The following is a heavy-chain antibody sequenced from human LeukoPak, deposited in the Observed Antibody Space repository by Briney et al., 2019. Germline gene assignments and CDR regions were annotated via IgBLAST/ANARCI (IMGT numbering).Heavy chain of an antibody. J-gene: IGHJ4*02. V-gene: IGHV3-23*01. CDR2: ISGSGGST. CDR3: ARNENSGWGYFDY. Sequence: GGSLRLSCAASGFTFSSYAMSWVRQAPGKGLEWVSAISGSGGSTYYADSVKGRFTISRDNSKNTLYLQMNSLRAEDTAVYYCARNENSGWGYFDYWGQGTLVTVSS. CDR1: GFTFSSYA. D-gene: IGHD5-12*01.